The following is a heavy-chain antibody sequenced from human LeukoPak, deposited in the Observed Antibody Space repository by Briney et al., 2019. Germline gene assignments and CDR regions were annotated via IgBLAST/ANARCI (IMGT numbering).Heavy chain of an antibody. Sequence: GGSLRLSCAASGFTFSSYWMSWVRQAPGKGLEWVANIKQDGSEKYYVDSVKGRFTISRDSAKNSLYLQMNSLRAEDTAVYYCARELDGTSGRSVCFDYWGQGTLVTVSS. V-gene: IGHV3-7*01. CDR1: GFTFSSYW. D-gene: IGHD6-19*01. CDR2: IKQDGSEK. CDR3: ARELDGTSGRSVCFDY. J-gene: IGHJ4*02.